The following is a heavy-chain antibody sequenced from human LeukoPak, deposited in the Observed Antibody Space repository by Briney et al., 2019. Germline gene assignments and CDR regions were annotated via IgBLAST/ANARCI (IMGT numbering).Heavy chain of an antibody. CDR3: ARGRDCSGGSCYFDY. CDR1: GFTFSSYD. Sequence: GGSLRLSCAASGFTFSSYDMHWVRQATGKGLEWVSAIGTAGDTYYPGSVKGRFTISRENAKNSLYLQMNSLRAGDTAVYYCARGRDCSGGSCYFDYWGQGTLVTVSS. J-gene: IGHJ4*02. CDR2: IGTAGDT. V-gene: IGHV3-13*01. D-gene: IGHD2-15*01.